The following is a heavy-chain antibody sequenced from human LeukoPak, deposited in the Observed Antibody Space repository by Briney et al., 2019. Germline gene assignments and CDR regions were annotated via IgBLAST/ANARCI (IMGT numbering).Heavy chain of an antibody. D-gene: IGHD2-2*01. CDR2: IYYSGST. J-gene: IGHJ5*02. CDR3: ARSSTKMNWFDP. Sequence: SETLSLTCTVSGGSISSYYWSWIQQPPGKGLEWIGYIYYSGSTNYNPSLKSRVTISVDTSKNQFSLKLSSVTAADTAVYYCARSSTKMNWFDPWGQGTLVTVSS. V-gene: IGHV4-59*01. CDR1: GGSISSYY.